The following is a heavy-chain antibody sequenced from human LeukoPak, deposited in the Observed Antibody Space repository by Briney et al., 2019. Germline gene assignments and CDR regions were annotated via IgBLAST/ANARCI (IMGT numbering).Heavy chain of an antibody. Sequence: GGSLRLSRAASGFTFSSYEMNWVRQAPGKGLEWVSYISSSGSTIYYADSVKGRFTISRDNVKNSLYLQMNSLRAEDTAVYYCARDRGIQLWPEEYYFDYWGQGTLVTVSS. V-gene: IGHV3-48*03. CDR1: GFTFSSYE. J-gene: IGHJ4*02. D-gene: IGHD5-18*01. CDR3: ARDRGIQLWPEEYYFDY. CDR2: ISSSGSTI.